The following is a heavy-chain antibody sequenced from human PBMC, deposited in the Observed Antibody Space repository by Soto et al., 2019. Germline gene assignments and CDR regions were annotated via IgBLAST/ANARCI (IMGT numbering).Heavy chain of an antibody. CDR1: GGSISSYY. CDR3: ARQGFGPLHGLVDV. Sequence: KLSETLSLTCTVSGGSISSYYWSWFRQSPGKRMEWIGYVHHSWGSSYNPSLQSRVAISLDTSKSQFSLKVTSVTATDTAVYYCARQGFGPLHGLVDVWGQGTTVTVSS. CDR2: VHHSWGS. D-gene: IGHD3-10*01. J-gene: IGHJ6*02. V-gene: IGHV4-59*08.